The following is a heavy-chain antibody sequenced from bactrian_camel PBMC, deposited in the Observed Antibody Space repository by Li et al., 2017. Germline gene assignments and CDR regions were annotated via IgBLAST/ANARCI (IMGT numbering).Heavy chain of an antibody. D-gene: IGHD1*01. J-gene: IGHJ4*01. CDR1: GFTYSSYR. CDR2: IHSDGTT. Sequence: HVQLVESGGGSVQAGGSLRLSCVVSGFTYSSYRMGWFRQAPGQEREGVATIHSDGTTIYVDSVRGRFTISKDNAKTTVYLQMNSLKPDDTAMYYCAAYGRWAALARCPRSRYAYMYWGQGTQVTVS. CDR3: AAYGRWAALARCPRSRYAYMY. V-gene: IGHV3S9*01.